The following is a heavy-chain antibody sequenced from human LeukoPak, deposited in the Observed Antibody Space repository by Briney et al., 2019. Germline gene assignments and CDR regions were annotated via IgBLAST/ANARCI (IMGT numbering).Heavy chain of an antibody. CDR3: AREIRSGWYIFDY. J-gene: IGHJ4*02. D-gene: IGHD6-19*01. Sequence: SVKVSCKASGGTFSSYAISWVRQAPGQGLEWMGGIIPIFGTANYAQKFQGRVTITTDESTSTAYMELSSLRSEDTAVYYCAREIRSGWYIFDYWGQGTLVTVSS. CDR2: IIPIFGTA. CDR1: GGTFSSYA. V-gene: IGHV1-69*05.